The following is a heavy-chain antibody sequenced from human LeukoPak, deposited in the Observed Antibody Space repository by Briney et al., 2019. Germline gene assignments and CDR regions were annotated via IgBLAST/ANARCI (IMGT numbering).Heavy chain of an antibody. CDR3: ARGAGWYPN. CDR2: IHYSGRT. V-gene: IGHV4-59*01. Sequence: SETLSLTCTVSGGPMNSDYWSWLRQSPGKGLEWIAYIHYSGRTNYNPSLKSRLTIAMDTSKTQFSLKLGSVTAADTAVYYCARGAGWYPNWGQGALVSVSS. J-gene: IGHJ4*02. D-gene: IGHD6-19*01. CDR1: GGPMNSDY.